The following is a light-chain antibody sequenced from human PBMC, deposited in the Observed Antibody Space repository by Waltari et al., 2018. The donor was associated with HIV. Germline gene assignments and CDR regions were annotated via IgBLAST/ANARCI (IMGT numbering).Light chain of an antibody. CDR1: SSDVANYNL. J-gene: IGLJ1*01. Sequence: QSTLTQPASVSGSPGQSITISCTGTSSDVANYNLVSWYQQHPGKAPKLMIYEVNKRPSGVSIRLSGSKSGNTASLTISGLQAEDEADYYCCSYAGDTTYVFGTGTKVTVL. CDR2: EVN. V-gene: IGLV2-23*02. CDR3: CSYAGDTTYV.